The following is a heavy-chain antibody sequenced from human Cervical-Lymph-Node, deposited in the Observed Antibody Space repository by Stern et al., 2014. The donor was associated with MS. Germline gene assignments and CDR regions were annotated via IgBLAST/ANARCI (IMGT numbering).Heavy chain of an antibody. J-gene: IGHJ4*02. CDR3: ARDPDYGDYGGFDY. CDR2: LWYDGSNK. Sequence: VQLVESGGGVVQPGRSLRLSCAASGFTFSSYGMHWVRQAPGKGLEWVAVLWYDGSNKYYADSVKGRFTISRDNSKNTLYLQMNSLRAEDTAVYYCARDPDYGDYGGFDYWGQGTLVTVSS. V-gene: IGHV3-33*01. D-gene: IGHD4-17*01. CDR1: GFTFSSYG.